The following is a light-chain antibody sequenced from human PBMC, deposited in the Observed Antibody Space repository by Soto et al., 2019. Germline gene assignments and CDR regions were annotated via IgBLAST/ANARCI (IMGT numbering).Light chain of an antibody. CDR2: AAS. Sequence: DIQMTQSPSSLSASVGDRVTITCRASQSISSYLNWYQQKPGKAPKLLIYAASSLQSGVPSRFSGSGSGTDFTLTISCLQSEDFATYYCQQYYSSSWTFGQGTKVEIK. J-gene: IGKJ1*01. CDR1: QSISSY. CDR3: QQYYSSSWT. V-gene: IGKV1-39*01.